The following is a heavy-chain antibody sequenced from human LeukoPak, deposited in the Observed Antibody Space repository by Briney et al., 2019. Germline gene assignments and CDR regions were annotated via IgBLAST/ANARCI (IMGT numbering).Heavy chain of an antibody. CDR2: ISSSSSTI. V-gene: IGHV3-48*04. CDR1: GFTFSSYS. J-gene: IGHJ3*02. Sequence: GGSLRLSCAASGFTFSSYSMNWVRQAPGKGLEWVSYISSSSSTIYYADSVKGRFTISRDNAKNSLYLQMNSLRAEDTAVYYCARGYSGSPGAFDIWGQGTMVTVSS. D-gene: IGHD1-26*01. CDR3: ARGYSGSPGAFDI.